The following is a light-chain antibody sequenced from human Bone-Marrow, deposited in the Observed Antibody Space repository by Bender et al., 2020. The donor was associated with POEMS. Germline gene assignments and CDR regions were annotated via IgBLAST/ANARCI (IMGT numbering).Light chain of an antibody. V-gene: IGLV2-8*01. CDR2: KVS. J-gene: IGLJ1*01. CDR1: SRDVGAYEY. CDR3: SSYAGGPYV. Sequence: QSALTQPPSASGSPGQSVIISCTGTSRDVGAYEYVSWYQQHPGKAPKLVIYKVSNRPSGVPDRFFGSKSGNTASLTISGLQAEDEADYYCSSYAGGPYVFGTGTKVTVL.